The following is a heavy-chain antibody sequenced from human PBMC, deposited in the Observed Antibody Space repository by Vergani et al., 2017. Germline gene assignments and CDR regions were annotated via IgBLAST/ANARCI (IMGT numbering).Heavy chain of an antibody. D-gene: IGHD4-11*01. CDR3: ARSMLVTTYYYYYGMDV. CDR1: GFTFSSYG. J-gene: IGHJ6*02. Sequence: QVQLVESGGGVVQPGRSLRLSCAASGFTFSSYGMHWVRQAPGKGLEWVAVIWYDGSNKYYADSVKGRFTISRDNSKNTLYLQMNSLRAEDTAVYYCARSMLVTTYYYYYGMDVWGQGTTVTVYS. V-gene: IGHV3-33*01. CDR2: IWYDGSNK.